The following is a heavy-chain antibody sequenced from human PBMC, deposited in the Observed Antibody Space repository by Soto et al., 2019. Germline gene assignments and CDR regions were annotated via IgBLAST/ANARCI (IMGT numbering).Heavy chain of an antibody. Sequence: ASVKVSCKASGGTFSSYAISWVRQAPGQGLEWMGGIIPIFGTANYAQKFQGRVTITADKSTSTAYMELSSLRSEDTAVYYCASSYDFWSGPDYWGQGTLVTVSS. D-gene: IGHD3-3*01. J-gene: IGHJ4*02. CDR3: ASSYDFWSGPDY. V-gene: IGHV1-69*06. CDR1: GGTFSSYA. CDR2: IIPIFGTA.